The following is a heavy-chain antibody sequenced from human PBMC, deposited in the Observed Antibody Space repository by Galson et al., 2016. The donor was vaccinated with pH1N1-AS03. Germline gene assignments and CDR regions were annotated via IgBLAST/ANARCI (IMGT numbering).Heavy chain of an antibody. CDR2: IYPADSST. J-gene: IGHJ6*02. CDR1: GYTFSNHW. CDR3: ARQQDGRGSGLGCLFWYGMDV. V-gene: IGHV5-51*01. D-gene: IGHD1-26*01. Sequence: QSGAEVKKPGESLKISCKVSGYTFSNHWIGWVRQMPGKGLEWMGIIYPADSSTTYSPSFQGQVTISADQSISTAYLQWSSLRASDTAMYFCARQQDGRGSGLGCLFWYGMDVWGQGTTVIVSS.